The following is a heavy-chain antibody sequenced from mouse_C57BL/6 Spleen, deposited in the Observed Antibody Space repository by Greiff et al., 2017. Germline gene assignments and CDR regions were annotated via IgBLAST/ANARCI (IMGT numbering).Heavy chain of an antibody. Sequence: VQLQQPGAELVMPGASVKLSCKASGYTFTSYWMHWVKQRPGQGLEWIGEMDPSDSYTKYNQKFKGKSTLTVDKSSSTAYMQLSSLTSEYSAVYYCARSRASSRFAYWGQGTLVTVSA. D-gene: IGHD6-1*01. V-gene: IGHV1-69*01. J-gene: IGHJ3*01. CDR2: MDPSDSYT. CDR3: ARSRASSRFAY. CDR1: GYTFTSYW.